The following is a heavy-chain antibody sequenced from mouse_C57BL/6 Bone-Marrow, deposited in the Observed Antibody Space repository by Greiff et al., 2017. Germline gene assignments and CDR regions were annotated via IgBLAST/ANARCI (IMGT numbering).Heavy chain of an antibody. V-gene: IGHV6-6*01. Sequence: EVHLVESGGGLVQPGGSMKLSCAASGFTFSDAWMDWVRQSPEKGLAWVAEIRNKANNHATYYAESVKGRFTISRDDSKSSVYLQMNSLRAEDTGIYYCTMPRFYGSSYVAWFAYWGQGTLVTVSA. J-gene: IGHJ3*01. CDR1: GFTFSDAW. CDR3: TMPRFYGSSYVAWFAY. D-gene: IGHD1-1*01. CDR2: IRNKANNHAT.